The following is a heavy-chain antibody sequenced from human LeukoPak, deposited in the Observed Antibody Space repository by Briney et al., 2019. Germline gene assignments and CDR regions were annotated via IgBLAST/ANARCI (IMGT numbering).Heavy chain of an antibody. CDR2: ISSSSSYM. CDR1: GFTFSSYS. CDR3: ARHRSSSMSSSSVNWFEP. D-gene: IGHD6-6*01. J-gene: IGHJ5*02. Sequence: GGSLRLSCAAPGFTFSSYSMNWVRQAPGKGLEWVSSISSSSSYMYHADSVKGRFSISRDNAKNSLYLQMNSLRAEDTAVYYCARHRSSSMSSSSVNWFEPWGQGTLVTVSS. V-gene: IGHV3-21*01.